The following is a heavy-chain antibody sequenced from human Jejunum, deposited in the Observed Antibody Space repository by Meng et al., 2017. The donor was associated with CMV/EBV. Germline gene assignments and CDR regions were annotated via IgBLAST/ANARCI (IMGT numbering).Heavy chain of an antibody. CDR3: ARGAWRRVPPLSFYNAIDI. CDR2: INQSGST. D-gene: IGHD5-12*01. V-gene: IGHV4-34*01. CDR1: FSPYY. Sequence: FSPYYGSWIRQTPGKGLEWMGEINQSGSTNYSPSLKSRVTISLDMSNNHFSLQLSSVTAADTGVYYCARGAWRRVPPLSFYNAIDIWGQGTTVTVSS. J-gene: IGHJ6*02.